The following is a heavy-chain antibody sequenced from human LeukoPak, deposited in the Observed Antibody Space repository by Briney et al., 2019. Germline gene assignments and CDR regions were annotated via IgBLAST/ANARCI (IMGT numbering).Heavy chain of an antibody. CDR3: ARMGAAATGVHP. Sequence: GGSLRLSCAASGFTFSSYSMNWVRQASGKGLEWVSSISSSSSYIYYAESVKGRFPISRDNAKNSLYLQMNSLRAEDTAVYYCARMGAAATGVHPWGQGTLVTVSS. D-gene: IGHD6-13*01. J-gene: IGHJ5*02. CDR2: ISSSSSYI. CDR1: GFTFSSYS. V-gene: IGHV3-21*01.